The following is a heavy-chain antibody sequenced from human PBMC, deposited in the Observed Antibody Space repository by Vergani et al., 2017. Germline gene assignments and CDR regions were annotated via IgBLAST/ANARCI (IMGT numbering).Heavy chain of an antibody. D-gene: IGHD3-10*01. CDR3: AKERGSGSYFYFDY. V-gene: IGHV3-9*01. CDR1: GFTFDDYA. J-gene: IGHJ4*02. CDR2: ISWNSGSI. Sequence: EVQLVESGGGLVQPGRSLRLSCAASGFTFDDYAMHWVRQAPGKGLEWVSGISWNSGSIGYADSVKGRFTISRDNAKNSLYLQMNSLRAEDTALYYCAKERGSGSYFYFDYWGQGTLVTVSS.